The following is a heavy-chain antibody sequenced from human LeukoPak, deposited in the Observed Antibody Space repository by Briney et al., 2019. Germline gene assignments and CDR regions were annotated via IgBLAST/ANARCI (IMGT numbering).Heavy chain of an antibody. V-gene: IGHV3-74*01. CDR3: ARDGGVGPKGAFDF. CDR2: IDYDGSST. Sequence: PGGSLRLSCAASGFTFSGYWMHWVRRVPGKGLVWVSRIDYDGSSTIYADSVTGRFTLSRDNAKNTLYLQMNSLRAEDTAVYYCARDGGVGPKGAFDFWGQGTMVTVSP. CDR1: GFTFSGYW. D-gene: IGHD1-26*01. J-gene: IGHJ3*01.